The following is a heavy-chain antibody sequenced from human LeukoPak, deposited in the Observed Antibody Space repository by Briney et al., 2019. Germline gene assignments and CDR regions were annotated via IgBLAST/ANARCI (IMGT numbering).Heavy chain of an antibody. CDR2: IYYSGST. J-gene: IGHJ4*02. CDR1: GGSISSSSYY. CDR3: ARLTLNNDFWSAKGTFDY. D-gene: IGHD3-3*01. Sequence: PSETLSLTCTVSGGSISSSSYYWGWIRQPPGKGLEWIGSIYYSGSTYYNPSLKSRVTISVDTSKNQFSLKLSSVTAADTAVYYCARLTLNNDFWSAKGTFDYWGQGTLVTVSS. V-gene: IGHV4-39*01.